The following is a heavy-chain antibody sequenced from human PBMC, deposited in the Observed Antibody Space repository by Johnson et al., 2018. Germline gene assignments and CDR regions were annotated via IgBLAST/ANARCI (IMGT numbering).Heavy chain of an antibody. Sequence: QVQLQESGPGLVKPSQTXSLTCTVSGGSISSGSYYWSWIRQPAGKGLEWIGRIYTSGSTNYNPSLKSRVTISVDTSKNQFSLKLSPVTAADTAVYYCASSRIQLFDYYCYMDVWGTGTTVTVSS. CDR1: GGSISSGSYY. CDR3: ASSRIQLFDYYCYMDV. J-gene: IGHJ6*03. D-gene: IGHD5-18*01. CDR2: IYTSGST. V-gene: IGHV4-61*02.